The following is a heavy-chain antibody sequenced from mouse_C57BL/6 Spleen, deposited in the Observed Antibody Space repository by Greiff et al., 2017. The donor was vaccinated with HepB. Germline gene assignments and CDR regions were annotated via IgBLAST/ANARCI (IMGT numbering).Heavy chain of an antibody. CDR2: ISSGGSYT. V-gene: IGHV5-6*02. D-gene: IGHD4-1*01. J-gene: IGHJ3*01. CDR1: GFTFSSYG. CDR3: ARQNWDGFAY. Sequence: DVKLVESGGDLVKPGGSLKLSCAASGFTFSSYGMSWVRQTPDKRLEWVATISSGGSYTYYPDSVKGRFTISRDNAKNTLYLQMSSLKSEDTAMYYCARQNWDGFAYWGQGTLVTVSA.